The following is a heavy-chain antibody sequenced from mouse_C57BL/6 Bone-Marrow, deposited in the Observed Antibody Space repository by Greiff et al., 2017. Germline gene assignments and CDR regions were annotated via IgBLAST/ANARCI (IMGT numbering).Heavy chain of an antibody. CDR3: TDGYYPYFGD. CDR1: GFNIKDDY. V-gene: IGHV14-4*01. J-gene: IGHJ2*01. Sequence: EVQLKESGAELVRPGASVKLSCTASGFNIKDDYMHWVKQRPEQGLEWIGWIDPDNGDTEYASKFKGKATITANTSSNTAYLQLSSLSSEDTAVYYGTDGYYPYFGDWGQGATLTVAS. D-gene: IGHD2-3*01. CDR2: IDPDNGDT.